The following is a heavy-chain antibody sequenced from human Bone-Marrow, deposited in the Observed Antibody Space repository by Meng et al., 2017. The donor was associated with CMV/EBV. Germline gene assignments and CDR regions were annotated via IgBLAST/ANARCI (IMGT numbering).Heavy chain of an antibody. CDR2: ISYDGSTK. V-gene: IGHV3-30-3*01. Sequence: SCAASGFTFSRYVMHWVRQAPGKGLDWVAVISYDGSTKYYADSVKGRFTISKDNSKNTLYLQMNSLRAEDTAVYYCAREVNYDFWSGFPMDVWGQGTTVTVSS. J-gene: IGHJ6*02. CDR1: GFTFSRYV. CDR3: AREVNYDFWSGFPMDV. D-gene: IGHD3-3*01.